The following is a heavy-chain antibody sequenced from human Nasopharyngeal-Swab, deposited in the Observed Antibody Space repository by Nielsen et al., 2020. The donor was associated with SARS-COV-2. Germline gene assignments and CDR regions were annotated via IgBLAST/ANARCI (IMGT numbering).Heavy chain of an antibody. Sequence: SGPTLVKPTQTLTLTCTFSGFSLSTSGMCVSWIRQPPGKALEWLALIDWDDDKYYSTSLKTRPTISKDTSKNQVVLTMTNMDPVDTATYYCARIGLYDFWSGSADAFDIWGQGTMVTVSS. CDR2: IDWDDDK. J-gene: IGHJ3*02. V-gene: IGHV2-70*01. D-gene: IGHD3-3*01. CDR3: ARIGLYDFWSGSADAFDI. CDR1: GFSLSTSGMC.